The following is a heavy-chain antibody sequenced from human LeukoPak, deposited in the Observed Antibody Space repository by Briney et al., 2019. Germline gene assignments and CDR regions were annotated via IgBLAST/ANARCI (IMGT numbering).Heavy chain of an antibody. Sequence: ASVKVSCKASGYTFTGYYMHWVRQAPGQGLEWMGWINPNSGGTNYAQKFQGRVTMTRDTSISTAYMELSRLRSDDTAVYYCARGLVHLAARLVYWGQGTLVTVSS. J-gene: IGHJ4*02. CDR2: INPNSGGT. CDR3: ARGLVHLAARLVY. V-gene: IGHV1-2*02. D-gene: IGHD6-6*01. CDR1: GYTFTGYY.